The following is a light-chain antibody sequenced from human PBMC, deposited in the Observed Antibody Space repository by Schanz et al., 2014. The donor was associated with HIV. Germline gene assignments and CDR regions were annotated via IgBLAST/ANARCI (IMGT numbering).Light chain of an antibody. Sequence: QAVVTQEPSFSVSPGGTVTLTCGLSSGSVSSSYYPSWYQQTPGQTPRTLIYNTNTRSSGVPDRFSGSILGNKAVLTITGAQADDESDYHCLLYVRGPVFGGGTKLTVL. CDR1: SGSVSSSYY. CDR3: LLYVRGPV. CDR2: NTN. J-gene: IGLJ3*02. V-gene: IGLV8-61*01.